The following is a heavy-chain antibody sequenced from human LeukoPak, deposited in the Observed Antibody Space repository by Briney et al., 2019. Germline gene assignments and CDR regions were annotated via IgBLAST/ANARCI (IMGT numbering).Heavy chain of an antibody. Sequence: GVSLQIACNGSRYTFTNYWIGWVRPVPGKGLEWMGIIYPGGSDTRYSPSFQGQVTISADKSISTAYLQWNSLKASDTAMYYCARPLHDYSKYWFDPWGQGTLVTVSS. V-gene: IGHV5-51*01. CDR2: IYPGGSDT. D-gene: IGHD4-11*01. J-gene: IGHJ5*02. CDR3: ARPLHDYSKYWFDP. CDR1: RYTFTNYW.